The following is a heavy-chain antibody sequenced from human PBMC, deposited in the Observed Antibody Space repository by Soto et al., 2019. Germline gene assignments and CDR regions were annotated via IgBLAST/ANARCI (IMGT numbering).Heavy chain of an antibody. CDR3: ASSHTYYYYGMYV. CDR2: INPNSGGT. J-gene: IGHJ6*02. Sequence: ASVKVSCKASGYTFTGYYMHWVRQAPGQGLEWMGWINPNSGGTNYAQKFQGWVTMTRDTSISTAYMELSRLRSDDTAVYYCASSHTYYYYGMYVWGQGTTVTVSS. CDR1: GYTFTGYY. V-gene: IGHV1-2*04.